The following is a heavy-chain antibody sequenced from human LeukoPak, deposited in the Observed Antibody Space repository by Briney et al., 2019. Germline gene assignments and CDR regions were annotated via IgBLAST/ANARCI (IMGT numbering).Heavy chain of an antibody. Sequence: VGSLRLSCAASGFTVSRNYMSWVRQAPGKGLEWVSVIYSGGSTYYADSVKGRFTISRDNSKNTLYLQMNSLRAEDTAVYYCASVGEYYDPPDYGGQGTLVTVSS. CDR1: GFTVSRNY. CDR3: ASVGEYYDPPDY. CDR2: IYSGGST. D-gene: IGHD3-22*01. J-gene: IGHJ4*02. V-gene: IGHV3-66*01.